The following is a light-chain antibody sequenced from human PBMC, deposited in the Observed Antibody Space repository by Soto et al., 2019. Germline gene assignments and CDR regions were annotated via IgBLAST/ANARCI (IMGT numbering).Light chain of an antibody. CDR2: DVS. Sequence: QSALTQPASVSGSPGQSITISCTGTNSDVGGYNYVSWYQQHPGKAPKLTIYDVSNRPSGVSNRFSGSKSGNTASLTISGLQAEDEADYYCSSYTSSSTYVFGTGTKVTVL. CDR3: SSYTSSSTYV. J-gene: IGLJ1*01. V-gene: IGLV2-14*01. CDR1: NSDVGGYNY.